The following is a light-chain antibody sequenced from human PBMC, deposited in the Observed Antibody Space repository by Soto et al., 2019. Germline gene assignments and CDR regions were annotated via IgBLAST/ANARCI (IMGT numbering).Light chain of an antibody. CDR1: QSFSSRY. Sequence: EIVLTQSPGTLSLSPGERATLSCRASQSFSSRYLAWYQQKPGQAPRLLIYGASSRATGIPDRFSGSGSGTDFTLTISGLEPEDFAVYYCQQYGSSLSTFGQGTKLEIK. CDR2: GAS. J-gene: IGKJ2*01. CDR3: QQYGSSLST. V-gene: IGKV3-20*01.